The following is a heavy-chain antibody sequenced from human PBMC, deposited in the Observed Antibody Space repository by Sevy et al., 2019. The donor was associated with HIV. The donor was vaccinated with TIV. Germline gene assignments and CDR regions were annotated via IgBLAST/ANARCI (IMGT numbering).Heavy chain of an antibody. CDR1: GFTFRNFG. V-gene: IGHV3-30*02. D-gene: IGHD6-13*01. CDR2: IRYDGSDK. CDR3: AKDLAGPGRRYFDY. Sequence: GESLKISCTASGFTFRNFGMHWVRQVPGKGLQWVTFIRYDGSDKYYAASVKGRFTISRDDSKNTLYLQMDSLRAEDTAMYYCAKDLAGPGRRYFDYWGQGTLVTVSS. J-gene: IGHJ4*02.